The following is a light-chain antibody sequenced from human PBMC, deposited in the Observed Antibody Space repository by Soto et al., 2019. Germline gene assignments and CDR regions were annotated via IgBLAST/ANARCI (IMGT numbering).Light chain of an antibody. V-gene: IGLV2-14*01. CDR2: EVS. CDR1: SSDVGGYDY. J-gene: IGLJ1*01. Sequence: QSVLTQPASVSGSPGQSITISCTGTSSDVGGYDYVSWYQQHPGKAPKLMIYEVSNRPSGVFNRFSGSKSGNTASLTISGLQAEDEADYYCSSYTSSSTSPYVFGTGTKSPS. CDR3: SSYTSSSTSPYV.